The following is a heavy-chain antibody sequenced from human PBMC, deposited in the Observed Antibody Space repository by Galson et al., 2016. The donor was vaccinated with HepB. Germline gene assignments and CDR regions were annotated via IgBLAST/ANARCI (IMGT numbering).Heavy chain of an antibody. D-gene: IGHD6-13*01. J-gene: IGHJ4*02. Sequence: SLRLSCAASGFTFSSYAMSWLRQAPGKGLEWVSGITGSGGSHYYADSVKGWFTISRDNSQNMLYLQMNSLRAEDTAVYYCAKDRARRAAAPFDYWGQGTLVTVSS. V-gene: IGHV3-23*01. CDR3: AKDRARRAAAPFDY. CDR1: GFTFSSYA. CDR2: ITGSGGSH.